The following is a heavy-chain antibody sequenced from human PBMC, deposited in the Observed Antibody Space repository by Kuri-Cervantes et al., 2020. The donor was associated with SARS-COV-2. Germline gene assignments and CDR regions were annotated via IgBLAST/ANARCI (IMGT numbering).Heavy chain of an antibody. V-gene: IGHV3-30*02. CDR3: ARGSSCSSTSCYEVGWFDP. CDR2: IWYDGSNK. Sequence: GESLKISCAASGFTFSSYGMHWVRQAPGKGLEWVAVIWYDGSNKYYADSVKGRFTISRDNSKNTLYLQMGSLRAEDMAVYYCARGSSCSSTSCYEVGWFDPWGQGTLVTVSS. CDR1: GFTFSSYG. D-gene: IGHD2-2*01. J-gene: IGHJ5*02.